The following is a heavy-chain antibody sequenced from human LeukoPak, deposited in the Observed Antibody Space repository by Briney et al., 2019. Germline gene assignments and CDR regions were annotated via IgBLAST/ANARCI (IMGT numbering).Heavy chain of an antibody. D-gene: IGHD1-26*01. CDR3: ARVEVGAND. CDR2: IYHSGST. J-gene: IGHJ4*02. CDR1: GYSISSGYY. Sequence: PSETLSLTCTVPGYSISSGYYWGWIRQPPGKGLEWIGSIYHSGSTYYNPSLKSRVTMSVDTSKNQFSLKLSSVTTADTAVYYCARVEVGANDWGQGTLVTVSS. V-gene: IGHV4-38-2*02.